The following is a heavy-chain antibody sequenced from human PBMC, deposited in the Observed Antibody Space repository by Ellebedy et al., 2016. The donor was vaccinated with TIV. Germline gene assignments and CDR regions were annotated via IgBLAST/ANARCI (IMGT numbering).Heavy chain of an antibody. CDR2: IYYSGST. Sequence: SETLSLTXTVSGGSISSSSYYWGWIRQPPGKGLEWIGSIYYSGSTYYNPSLKSRVTISVDTSKNQFSLKLSSVTAADTAVYYCARIGYPVAEIDYWGQGTLVTVSS. CDR1: GGSISSSSYY. CDR3: ARIGYPVAEIDY. V-gene: IGHV4-39*07. D-gene: IGHD6-19*01. J-gene: IGHJ4*02.